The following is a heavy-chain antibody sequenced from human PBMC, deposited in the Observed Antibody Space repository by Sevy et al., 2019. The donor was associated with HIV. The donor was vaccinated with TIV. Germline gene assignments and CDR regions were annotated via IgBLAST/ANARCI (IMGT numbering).Heavy chain of an antibody. CDR2: VSTSGRST. Sequence: GGSLRLSCAASGFTFTNYDISWVRQAPGRGLEWVSGVSTSGRSTYYADSVKGRFTISRANSKNTPYLQMNSLRAEATAVYYCGTPGCSWGQLWLQDYWGQGTLVTVSS. CDR3: GTPGCSWGQLWLQDY. D-gene: IGHD5-18*01. V-gene: IGHV3-23*01. J-gene: IGHJ4*02. CDR1: GFTFTNYD.